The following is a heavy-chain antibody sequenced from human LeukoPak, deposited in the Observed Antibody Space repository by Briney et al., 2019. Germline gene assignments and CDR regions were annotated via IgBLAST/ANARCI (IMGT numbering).Heavy chain of an antibody. Sequence: SETLSLTCTVSGGSISSSSYYWGWIRQPPGKGLEWLGSIYYSGSTYYNPSPKSRVPISVDTSKNQFSLNLYSVTAADTAVFYCARSYYYDYRQIDYWGQGTLVTVSS. CDR1: GGSISSSSYY. CDR2: IYYSGST. D-gene: IGHD3-22*01. J-gene: IGHJ4*02. CDR3: ARSYYYDYRQIDY. V-gene: IGHV4-39*01.